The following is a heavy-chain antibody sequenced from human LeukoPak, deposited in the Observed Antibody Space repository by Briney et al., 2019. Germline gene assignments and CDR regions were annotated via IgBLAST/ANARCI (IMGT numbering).Heavy chain of an antibody. CDR1: GFTFSRND. CDR2: IGTIADT. J-gene: IGHJ6*02. Sequence: GGSLRLSCAASGFTFSRNDMHWVRQVPGKGLEWVSGIGTIADTFYPDSVKGRFTVSRDNAKNSLYLQMNSLRAGDTAVYYCARGLPVVRGVISPMDVWGQGTTVTVSS. V-gene: IGHV3-13*01. D-gene: IGHD3-10*01. CDR3: ARGLPVVRGVISPMDV.